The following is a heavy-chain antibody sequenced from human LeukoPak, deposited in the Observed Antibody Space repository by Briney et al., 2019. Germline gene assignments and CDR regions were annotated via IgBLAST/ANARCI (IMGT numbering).Heavy chain of an antibody. CDR3: AREKLRTDNNFDT. J-gene: IGHJ5*02. CDR2: VKPNSGNT. D-gene: IGHD1-1*01. Sequence: ASVKVSCKASGYTFTSYDINWVRQASGQGLEWMGWVKPNSGNTGYAQKFQGRVTMTMSTSITTAYMELSSLRSEDTAVYYCAREKLRTDNNFDTWGQGTLVTVSS. CDR1: GYTFTSYD. V-gene: IGHV1-8*01.